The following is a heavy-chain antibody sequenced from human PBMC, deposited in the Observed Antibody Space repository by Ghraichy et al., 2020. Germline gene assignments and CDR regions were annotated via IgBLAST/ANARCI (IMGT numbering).Heavy chain of an antibody. D-gene: IGHD4-23*01. CDR3: ARINRWGGFDP. J-gene: IGHJ5*02. CDR2: IYYSGST. Sequence: SQTLPLTCTVSGGSISSGGYYWSWIRQHPGKGLEWIGYIYYSGSTYYNPSLKSRVTISVDTSKNQFSLKLSSVTAADTAVYYCARINRWGGFDPWGQGTLVTVSS. CDR1: GGSISSGGYY. V-gene: IGHV4-31*03.